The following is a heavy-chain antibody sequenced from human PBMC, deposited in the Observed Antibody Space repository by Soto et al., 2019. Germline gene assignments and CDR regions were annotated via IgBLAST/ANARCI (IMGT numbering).Heavy chain of an antibody. CDR3: ARAGLKAAAGSYYYYGMDV. Sequence: GGSLRLSCAASGFTFSSYGMHWVRQAPGKGLEWVAVIWYDGSNKYYADSVKGRFTISRDNSKNTLYLQMNSLRAEDTAVYYCARAGLKAAAGSYYYYGMDVWGQGTTVTVSS. V-gene: IGHV3-33*01. D-gene: IGHD6-13*01. CDR2: IWYDGSNK. CDR1: GFTFSSYG. J-gene: IGHJ6*02.